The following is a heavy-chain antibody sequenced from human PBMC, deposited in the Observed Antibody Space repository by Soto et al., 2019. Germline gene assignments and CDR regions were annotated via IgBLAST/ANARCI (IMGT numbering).Heavy chain of an antibody. J-gene: IGHJ4*02. Sequence: ASVKVSCKASGYTFTSYAMHWVRQAPGQSLEWMGWINAGNGNTKYSQKFQGRVTITRDTSASTAYMELSSLRSEDTAVYYCAMIPSSSGEYYFDYWGQGTLVTVSS. CDR2: INAGNGNT. CDR3: AMIPSSSGEYYFDY. V-gene: IGHV1-3*01. D-gene: IGHD6-19*01. CDR1: GYTFTSYA.